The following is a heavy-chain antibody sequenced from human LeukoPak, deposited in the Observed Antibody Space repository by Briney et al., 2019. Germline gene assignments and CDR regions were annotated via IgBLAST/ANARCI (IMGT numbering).Heavy chain of an antibody. J-gene: IGHJ6*02. CDR3: ARDDILTGYIYYHGMDV. D-gene: IGHD3-9*01. Sequence: GGSLRLSCAASGFTFSSYGMYWVRQAPGKGLEWVAFIRHDGSNKYHADSVKGRFTISRDNSKNTLYLQMNSLKTEDTAVYYCARDDILTGYIYYHGMDVWGQGTTVTVSS. CDR1: GFTFSSYG. V-gene: IGHV3-30*02. CDR2: IRHDGSNK.